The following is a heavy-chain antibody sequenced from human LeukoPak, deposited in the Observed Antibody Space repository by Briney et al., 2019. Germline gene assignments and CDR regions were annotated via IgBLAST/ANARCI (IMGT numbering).Heavy chain of an antibody. V-gene: IGHV1-18*01. J-gene: IGHJ6*02. CDR2: ISAYNGNT. D-gene: IGHD1-20*01. CDR1: GYTFTSYG. Sequence: ASVKVSCKASGYTFTSYGISWVRQAPGQGLEWMGWISAYNGNTNYAQKFQGRVTMTRNTSISTAYMELSSLRSEDTAVYYCARYQMTNWNDPYYYYYGMDVWGQGTTVTVSS. CDR3: ARYQMTNWNDPYYYYYGMDV.